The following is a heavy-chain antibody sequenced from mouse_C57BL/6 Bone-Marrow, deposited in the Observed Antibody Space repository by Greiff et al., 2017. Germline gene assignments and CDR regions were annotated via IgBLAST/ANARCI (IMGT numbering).Heavy chain of an antibody. V-gene: IGHV14-4*01. Sequence: EVQLQQSGAELVRPGASVKLSCTASGFNIKDDYMHWVKQRPEQGLEWIGWIDPENGDTEYASKFQGKATLTADTSSNTAYLQLSSLTSEDTAVYYCTTRLDFIDYYGSSSAWFAYWGQGTLVTVSA. CDR1: GFNIKDDY. CDR2: IDPENGDT. D-gene: IGHD1-1*01. J-gene: IGHJ3*01. CDR3: TTRLDFIDYYGSSSAWFAY.